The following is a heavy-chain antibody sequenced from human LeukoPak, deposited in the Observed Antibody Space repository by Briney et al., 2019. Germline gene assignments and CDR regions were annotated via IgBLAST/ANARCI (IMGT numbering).Heavy chain of an antibody. V-gene: IGHV3-7*01. CDR2: IRQDGGEK. D-gene: IGHD3-22*01. CDR1: GFTFTNYW. CDR3: ASDRTYDISGYRFDL. J-gene: IGHJ4*02. Sequence: PGGSLRLSCAGSGFTFTNYWMTWVRQVPGKGLEWVANIRQDGGEKYYEDSVQGRLTNSRDNAKNSLYLQMDSLRAEDTAVYYCASDRTYDISGYRFDLWGQGTLVTVSS.